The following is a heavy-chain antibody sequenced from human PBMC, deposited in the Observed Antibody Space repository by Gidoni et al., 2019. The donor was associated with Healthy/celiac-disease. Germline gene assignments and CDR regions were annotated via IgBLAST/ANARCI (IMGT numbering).Heavy chain of an antibody. D-gene: IGHD3-10*01. Sequence: QLQLQESGPGLVKPSETLSLTCTVSGGSISSSSYYWGWIRQPPGKGLEWIGSIYYSGSTYYNPSLKSRVTISVDTSKNQFSLKLSSVTAADTAVYYCARQLYGSGSLYFDYWGQGTLVTVSS. V-gene: IGHV4-39*01. J-gene: IGHJ4*02. CDR3: ARQLYGSGSLYFDY. CDR2: IYYSGST. CDR1: GGSISSSSYY.